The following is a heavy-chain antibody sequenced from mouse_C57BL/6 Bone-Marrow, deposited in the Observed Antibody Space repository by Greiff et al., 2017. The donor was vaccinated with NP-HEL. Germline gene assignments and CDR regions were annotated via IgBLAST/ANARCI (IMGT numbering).Heavy chain of an antibody. J-gene: IGHJ2*01. V-gene: IGHV1-69*01. CDR1: GYTFTSYW. CDR2: IDPSDSYT. Sequence: QVQLKQLEAELVMPGASVKLSCKASGYTFTSYWMHWVKQRPGQGLEWIGEIDPSDSYTNYNQKFKGKSTLTVDKSSSTAYMQLSSLTSEDSAVYYCAREIGSSYFDYWGQGTTLTVSS. CDR3: AREIGSSYFDY. D-gene: IGHD1-1*01.